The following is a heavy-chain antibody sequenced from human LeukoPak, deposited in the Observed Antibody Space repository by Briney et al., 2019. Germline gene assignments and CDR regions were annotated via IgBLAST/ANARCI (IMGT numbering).Heavy chain of an antibody. D-gene: IGHD3-22*01. CDR3: AREAYYYDSSGYSEFDY. Sequence: SETLPLTCTVSGGSISSYYWSWIRQPAGKGLEWIGRIYTSGSTNYNPSLKSRVTMSVDTSKNQFSLKLSSVTAADTAVYYCAREAYYYDSSGYSEFDYWGQGTLVTVSS. CDR2: IYTSGST. V-gene: IGHV4-4*07. J-gene: IGHJ4*02. CDR1: GGSISSYY.